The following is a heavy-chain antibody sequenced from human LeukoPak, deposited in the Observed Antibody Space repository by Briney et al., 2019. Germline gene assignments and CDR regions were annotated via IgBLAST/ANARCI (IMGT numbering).Heavy chain of an antibody. J-gene: IGHJ6*03. D-gene: IGHD6-13*01. Sequence: GESLKISCKGSGYSFTSYWIGWVRQMPGKGLEWMGIIYPGDSYTKYSPSFQGQITISVTKSINTAYVQWSSLKASDTAMYYCARQAGSHSSSSSGHYCYNYIDVWGKGTTVTVSS. CDR2: IYPGDSYT. CDR1: GYSFTSYW. CDR3: ARQAGSHSSSSSGHYCYNYIDV. V-gene: IGHV5-51*01.